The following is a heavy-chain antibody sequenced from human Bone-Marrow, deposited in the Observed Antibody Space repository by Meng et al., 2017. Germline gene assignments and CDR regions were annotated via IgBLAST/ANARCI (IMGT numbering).Heavy chain of an antibody. D-gene: IGHD3-22*01. J-gene: IGHJ4*02. CDR1: GFTFSNAW. V-gene: IGHV3-15*01. CDR3: TTPDHYYDSSGFDY. CDR2: IKSKTDGGTT. Sequence: GESLKISCAASGFTFSNAWMSWVRQAPGKGLEWVGRIKSKTDGGTTDYAAPVKGRFTLSRDDSKNTLYLQINSLKTEDTAVYYCTTPDHYYDSSGFDYWGQGTLVTVSS.